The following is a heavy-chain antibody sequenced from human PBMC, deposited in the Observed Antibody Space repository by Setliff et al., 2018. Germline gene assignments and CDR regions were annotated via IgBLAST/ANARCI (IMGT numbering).Heavy chain of an antibody. Sequence: GGSLRLSCAASGFTVTSNYMSWVRQAPGKGLEWVSVIYSGGSTYYADSVKGRFTISRDNSKNTLYLQMNSLRAEDTAVYYCAKPQRYYYDTAAIDYWGQGTLVTVSS. CDR2: IYSGGST. V-gene: IGHV3-53*01. D-gene: IGHD3-22*01. CDR1: GFTVTSNY. J-gene: IGHJ4*02. CDR3: AKPQRYYYDTAAIDY.